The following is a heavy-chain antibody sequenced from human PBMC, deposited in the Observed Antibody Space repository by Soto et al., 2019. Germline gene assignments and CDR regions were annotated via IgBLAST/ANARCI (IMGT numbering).Heavy chain of an antibody. J-gene: IGHJ4*02. CDR2: ISYDGSKQ. D-gene: IGHD1-26*01. CDR1: GFTFSSYG. V-gene: IGHV3-30*03. CDR3: ARDYPGGSYYDY. Sequence: PGGSLRLSCEASGFTFSSYGMHWVRQAPGKGLEWVAIISYDGSKQYYADSVKGRLTISRDNAKNSLYLQMNSLRAEDTAVYYCARDYPGGSYYDYWGQGTLVTVSS.